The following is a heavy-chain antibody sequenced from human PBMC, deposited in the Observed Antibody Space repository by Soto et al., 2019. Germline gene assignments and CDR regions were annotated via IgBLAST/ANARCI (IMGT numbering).Heavy chain of an antibody. J-gene: IGHJ4*02. CDR1: GGYIRSGGYY. CDR2: IYYSGST. Sequence: SVIHSLTCTVSGGYIRSGGYYWSWIRQHPGKGLEWIGYIYYSGSTYYNPSLKSRVTISVDTSKNQFSLKLSSVTAADTAVYYCARVPLPHSYDSSRYSGVYSDYWGQGTLV. D-gene: IGHD3-22*01. V-gene: IGHV4-31*03. CDR3: ARVPLPHSYDSSRYSGVYSDY.